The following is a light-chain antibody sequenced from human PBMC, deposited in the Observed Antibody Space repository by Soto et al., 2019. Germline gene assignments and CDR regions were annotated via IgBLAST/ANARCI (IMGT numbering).Light chain of an antibody. CDR2: AAS. J-gene: IGKJ5*01. CDR3: QQYGSSPPIT. V-gene: IGKV3-20*01. CDR1: QSVSSNY. Sequence: EIGLTQSPGTLSLSPEERATLSCRASQSVSSNYLAWYQQKPGQAPRLLIYAASSRATGIPDRFSGSGSGTDFTLTISRLEPADFAVYYCQQYGSSPPITFGQGTRLEIK.